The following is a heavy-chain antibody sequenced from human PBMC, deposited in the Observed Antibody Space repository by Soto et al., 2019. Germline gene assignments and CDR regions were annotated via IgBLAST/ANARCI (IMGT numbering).Heavy chain of an antibody. D-gene: IGHD3-3*01. J-gene: IGHJ6*02. Sequence: QVQLVQSGGGLVKPGGSLRLSCAASGFTFSDYYMSWIRQAPGKGLEWISYISGTSSYTNYADSVKGRFTISRDSAKSSLWLQMNSLRAEDTAVYYCARGQYYDFWSGKGRRPPDVWGQGTTVTVSS. V-gene: IGHV3-11*06. CDR3: ARGQYYDFWSGKGRRPPDV. CDR2: ISGTSSYT. CDR1: GFTFSDYY.